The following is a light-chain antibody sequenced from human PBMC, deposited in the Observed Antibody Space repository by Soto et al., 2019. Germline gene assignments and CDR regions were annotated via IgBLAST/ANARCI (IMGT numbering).Light chain of an antibody. J-gene: IGLJ2*01. V-gene: IGLV2-14*01. CDR3: SSYISISTLVV. CDR1: SSDVGGYNY. CDR2: EVS. Sequence: QPVLTQPASVSGSPGQSITISCTGTSSDVGGYNYVSWYQQHPGKAPKLMIYEVSNRPSGVSNRFSGSKSGYTASLTISGLQAEDEADYYCSSYISISTLVVFGGGTQLTV.